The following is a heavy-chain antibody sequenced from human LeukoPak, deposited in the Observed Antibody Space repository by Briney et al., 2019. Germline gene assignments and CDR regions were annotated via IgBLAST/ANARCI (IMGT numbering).Heavy chain of an antibody. J-gene: IGHJ4*02. V-gene: IGHV4-59*01. CDR1: GGSISGYY. D-gene: IGHD1-7*01. CDR2: ISDTGTS. Sequence: PSETLSLTCIVSGGSISGYYWSWIRQPPGRGLEWIGYISDTGTSIYNPSLKNRLSMLVDTSKNRFYLNLTSVTAADTAIYYCARTRTYLDYWGQGALVTVSS. CDR3: ARTRTYLDY.